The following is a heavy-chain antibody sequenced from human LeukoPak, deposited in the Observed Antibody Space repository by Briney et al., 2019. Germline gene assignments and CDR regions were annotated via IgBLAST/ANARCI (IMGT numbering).Heavy chain of an antibody. CDR2: IYAGGST. J-gene: IGHJ6*02. V-gene: IGHV3-53*04. CDR1: GFTVSSNY. Sequence: PGGSLRLSCAASGFTVSSNYMSWVREAPGQGLEYVSLIYAGGSTYYADAVKGRFTISRHNSKNTLHLQMNSLRVEDTAVYYCATAGSSELLWDYAMDVWGQGTTVTVSS. D-gene: IGHD3-10*01. CDR3: ATAGSSELLWDYAMDV.